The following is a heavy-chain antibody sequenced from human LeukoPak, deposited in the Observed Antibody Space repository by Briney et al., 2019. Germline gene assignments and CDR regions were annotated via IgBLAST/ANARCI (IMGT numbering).Heavy chain of an antibody. D-gene: IGHD6-13*01. CDR1: GYSFTTYW. Sequence: GESLKISCKGSGYSFTTYWIGWVRQMPGKGLEWMGIIYPGDSDTTYSPSFQGQVTISADKSISTAYLQWSSLKASDTAMYYCARHEAAADTPGGYWGQGTLVTVSS. CDR2: IYPGDSDT. V-gene: IGHV5-51*01. CDR3: ARHEAAADTPGGY. J-gene: IGHJ4*02.